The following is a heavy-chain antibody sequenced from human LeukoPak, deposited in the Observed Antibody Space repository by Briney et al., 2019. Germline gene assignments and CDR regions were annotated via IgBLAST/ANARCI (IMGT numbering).Heavy chain of an antibody. CDR3: ARSSITIFGVVIEYYFDY. D-gene: IGHD3-3*01. CDR2: VYYSGST. J-gene: IGHJ4*02. Sequence: EPSETLSLTCTVSGGSITSYYWSWIRQPPGKGLESIGYVYYSGSTSYNPSLKSRVTISIDTSKNQFSLKLNSLTAADTAVYYCARSSITIFGVVIEYYFDYWGQGTLVTVSS. V-gene: IGHV4-59*01. CDR1: GGSITSYY.